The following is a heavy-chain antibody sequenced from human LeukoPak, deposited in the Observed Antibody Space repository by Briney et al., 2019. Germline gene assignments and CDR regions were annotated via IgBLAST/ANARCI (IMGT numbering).Heavy chain of an antibody. CDR1: GYTFTSYY. Sequence: GASVKVSCKASGYTFTSYYIHWVRQAPGQGLEWTGIINPSGGSTNYAQKFQGRVTMTRDTSTSTVYMELSSLRSDDTAVYYCARGPRITLVRGGQWYFYMDVWGKGTTVTVSS. D-gene: IGHD3-10*01. CDR2: INPSGGST. V-gene: IGHV1-46*01. CDR3: ARGPRITLVRGGQWYFYMDV. J-gene: IGHJ6*03.